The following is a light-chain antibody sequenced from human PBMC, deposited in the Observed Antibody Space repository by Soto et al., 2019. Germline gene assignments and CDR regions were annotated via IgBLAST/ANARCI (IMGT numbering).Light chain of an antibody. V-gene: IGLV1-40*01. CDR2: GNS. CDR1: SSNIGAGYD. CDR3: QSYDSSLSGYV. J-gene: IGLJ1*01. Sequence: VLTQPPSVSGAPGQRVTISCTGSSSNIGAGYDVHWYQQLPGTAPKVLIYGNSNRPSGVPDRFSGSKSGTSASLAITGLQAEDEADYYCQSYDSSLSGYVFGTGTKVTVL.